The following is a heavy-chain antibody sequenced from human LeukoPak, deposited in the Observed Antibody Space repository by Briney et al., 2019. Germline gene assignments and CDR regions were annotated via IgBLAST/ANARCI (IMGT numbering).Heavy chain of an antibody. CDR3: AREYSYGLDY. V-gene: IGHV3-9*01. CDR1: GFTFDDYA. D-gene: IGHD5-18*01. CDR2: ISWNSGSI. Sequence: GGSLRLSCAASGFTFDDYAMHWVRQAPGKGLEWVSGISWNSGSIGYADSVKGRFTISRDNAKNSLYLQMNSLRAEDTALYYCAREYSYGLDYWGQGTLVTVSS. J-gene: IGHJ4*02.